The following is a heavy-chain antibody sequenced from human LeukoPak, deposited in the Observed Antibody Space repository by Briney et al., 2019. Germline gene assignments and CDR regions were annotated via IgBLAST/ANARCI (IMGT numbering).Heavy chain of an antibody. CDR2: IHYSGTI. D-gene: IGHD5-24*01. V-gene: IGHV4-39*01. Sequence: SETLSLTCTVSGVSISSSNNFWGWIRQPPGKGLEWIGAIHYSGTIYYIPSLKGRVTIYLATSKNQVSLSLNSLTAADTAVYYCLRHEEEDGYNAKPIDFWGQGTLVNVSS. CDR1: GVSISSSNNF. J-gene: IGHJ4*02. CDR3: LRHEEEDGYNAKPIDF.